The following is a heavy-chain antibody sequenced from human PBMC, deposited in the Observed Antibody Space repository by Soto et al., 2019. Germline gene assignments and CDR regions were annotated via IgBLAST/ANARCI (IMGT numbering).Heavy chain of an antibody. CDR3: ARTDRDFYGLDV. CDR2: ISAAGDP. Sequence: EVQLVESGGGLVQPGGSLRLSCEASGFTFRNYDMHWVRQGTGKGLEWVSGISAAGDPDYADSVEGRFTISSENAHNSFFLQMNSLRVGDTAVYYCARTDRDFYGLDVWGQGTTVIVSS. CDR1: GFTFRNYD. J-gene: IGHJ6*02. V-gene: IGHV3-13*05.